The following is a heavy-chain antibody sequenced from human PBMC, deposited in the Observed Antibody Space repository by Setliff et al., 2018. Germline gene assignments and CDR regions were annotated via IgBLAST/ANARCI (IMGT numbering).Heavy chain of an antibody. CDR1: GYTFTDYY. J-gene: IGHJ6*03. D-gene: IGHD3-9*01. V-gene: IGHV1-2*02. Sequence: ASVKVSCKTSGYTFTDYYIHWVRQAPGEGLEWMGWLNPKNNDTSYAQKFLGRVTMTRDTSISAAYMELITLRSDDTALYYCARDPLPKHYDVVTGYYSAPNYYYMDVLGKGTTVTVSS. CDR3: ARDPLPKHYDVVTGYYSAPNYYYMDV. CDR2: LNPKNNDT.